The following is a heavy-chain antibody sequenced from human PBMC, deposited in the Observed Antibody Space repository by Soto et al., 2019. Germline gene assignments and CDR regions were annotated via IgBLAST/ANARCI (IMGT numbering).Heavy chain of an antibody. Sequence: SETLSLTCTVSGGSIISSSYYFSCIRHAPGKGLEWIGSIYYSGSTYYNPSLKSRVTISVDTSKNQFSLKLSSVTAADTAVYYCARRQLERRSNWFDPWGQGTLVTVSS. CDR3: ARRQLERRSNWFDP. CDR2: IYYSGST. CDR1: GGSIISSSYY. J-gene: IGHJ5*02. D-gene: IGHD1-1*01. V-gene: IGHV4-39*01.